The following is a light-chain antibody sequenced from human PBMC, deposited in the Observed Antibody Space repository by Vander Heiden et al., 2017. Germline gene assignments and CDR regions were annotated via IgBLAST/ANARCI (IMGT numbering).Light chain of an antibody. V-gene: IGLV2-14*01. CDR3: SSYTSSSTWV. J-gene: IGLJ3*02. CDR1: SSDVGGYNY. Sequence: QSALTQPASASGSPGQSTTISCTGTSSDVGGYNYVSWYQQHPGKAPKLMIDEVSNRPSGVSNRFSGSKSGNTASLTISGLQAEDEADYYCSSYTSSSTWVFGGGTKLTVL. CDR2: EVS.